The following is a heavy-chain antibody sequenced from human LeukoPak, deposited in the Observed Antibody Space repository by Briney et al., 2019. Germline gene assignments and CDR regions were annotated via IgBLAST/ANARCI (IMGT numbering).Heavy chain of an antibody. D-gene: IGHD6-6*01. J-gene: IGHJ4*02. CDR3: ARNVLD. CDR1: DGSISGYY. CDR2: INHSGST. V-gene: IGHV4-34*01. Sequence: SETLSLTCTVSDGSISGYYWSWIRQPPGKGLEWIGEINHSGSTNYNPSLKSRVTISVDTSKNQFSLKLSSVTAADTAVYYCARNVLDWGQGTLVTVSS.